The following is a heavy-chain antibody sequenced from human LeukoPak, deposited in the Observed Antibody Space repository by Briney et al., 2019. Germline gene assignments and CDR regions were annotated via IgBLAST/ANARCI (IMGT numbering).Heavy chain of an antibody. D-gene: IGHD1-26*01. Sequence: GGSLRLSCAASGFTFSSYAMHWVRQAPGKGLEWVAVISYDGSNKYYADSVRGRFTISIDNSKNTLYLQMNSLRAEDTAVYYCARGGSYLNYWGQGTLVTVSS. J-gene: IGHJ4*02. V-gene: IGHV3-30*01. CDR2: ISYDGSNK. CDR3: ARGGSYLNY. CDR1: GFTFSSYA.